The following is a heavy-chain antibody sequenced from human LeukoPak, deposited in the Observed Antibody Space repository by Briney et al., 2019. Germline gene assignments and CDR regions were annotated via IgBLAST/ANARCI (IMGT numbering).Heavy chain of an antibody. Sequence: PGGSLRLSCAPSGFTFSTYGMHWVRQAPGKGLEWVAFRRYDGSSEYYADSVKGRFTLSRDNSKNTLYLQMNSLRADDTAVYYSARNSGRYFYYYYMDVWGKGTTVTVSS. J-gene: IGHJ6*03. V-gene: IGHV3-30*02. CDR1: GFTFSTYG. D-gene: IGHD1-26*01. CDR3: ARNSGRYFYYYYMDV. CDR2: RRYDGSSE.